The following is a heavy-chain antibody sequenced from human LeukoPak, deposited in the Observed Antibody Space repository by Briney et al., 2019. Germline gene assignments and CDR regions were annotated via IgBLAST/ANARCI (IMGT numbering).Heavy chain of an antibody. J-gene: IGHJ4*02. CDR1: GGSISSYY. Sequence: PSETLSLTCTVPGGSISSYYWSWVRQPPGKVLEWIGYIYYSGSTNYNPPLKSRVTISVDTSKNQFSLKLSSVTAADTAVYYCARGRSDGYDGVDYWGQGTLVTVSS. D-gene: IGHD5-18*01. V-gene: IGHV4-59*01. CDR2: IYYSGST. CDR3: ARGRSDGYDGVDY.